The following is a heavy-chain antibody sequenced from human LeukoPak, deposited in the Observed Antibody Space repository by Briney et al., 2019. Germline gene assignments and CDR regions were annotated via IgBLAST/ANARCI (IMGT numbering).Heavy chain of an antibody. CDR2: ISGSGGST. J-gene: IGHJ6*02. Sequence: SGGSLRLSCAASGLTSSSYAMSWVRQAPGKGLEWVSGISGSGGSTYYADSVKGRFTISRDNSKNTLYLQMNSLRAEDTAVYYCAKDANLKKFSGMDVWGQGTTVTVSS. CDR3: AKDANLKKFSGMDV. V-gene: IGHV3-23*01. CDR1: GLTSSSYA.